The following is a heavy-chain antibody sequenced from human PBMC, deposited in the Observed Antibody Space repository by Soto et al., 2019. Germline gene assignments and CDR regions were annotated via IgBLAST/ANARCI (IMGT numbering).Heavy chain of an antibody. D-gene: IGHD6-13*01. CDR1: GGSISSYY. CDR3: ARRYSSAFDI. Sequence: SETLSLTCTVSGGSISSYYWSGIRQPPGKGLEWIGYIYYSGSTNYNPSLKSRVTISVDTSKNQFSLKLSSVTAADTAVYYCARRYSSAFDIWGKGKMVTVSS. J-gene: IGHJ3*02. V-gene: IGHV4-59*08. CDR2: IYYSGST.